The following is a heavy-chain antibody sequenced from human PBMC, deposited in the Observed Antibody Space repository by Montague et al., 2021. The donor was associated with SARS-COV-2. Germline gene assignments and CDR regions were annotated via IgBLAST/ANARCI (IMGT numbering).Heavy chain of an antibody. CDR1: GFTLSDCY. Sequence: SLRLSCAASGFTLSDCYMIWIRQAPGKGLEWLSYISTRSTYTNYADSVXGLFTISRDDAKNSLYLQMNSLRAEDTAVYYCASFTMVRGAPGYGMDVWGQGTTVTVSS. J-gene: IGHJ6*02. V-gene: IGHV3-11*03. CDR2: ISTRSTYT. CDR3: ASFTMVRGAPGYGMDV. D-gene: IGHD3-10*01.